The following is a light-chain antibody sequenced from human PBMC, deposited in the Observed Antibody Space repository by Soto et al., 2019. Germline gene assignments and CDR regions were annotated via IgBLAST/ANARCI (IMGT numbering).Light chain of an antibody. CDR2: GAS. J-gene: IGKJ5*01. CDR3: QQYGNPPIT. CDR1: QMFSNNY. Sequence: EIVLTQSPGTLSLSPGERVTLSCSASQMFSNNYLAWYQQKPGQAPRPLIYGASSRATGIPDRFSGSGSGTDFTLTISRLEPEDFAVYYCQQYGNPPITFGQGTRLEMK. V-gene: IGKV3-20*01.